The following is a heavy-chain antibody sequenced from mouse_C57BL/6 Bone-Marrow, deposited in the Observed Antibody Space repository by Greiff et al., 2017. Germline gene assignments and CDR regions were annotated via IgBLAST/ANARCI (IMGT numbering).Heavy chain of an antibody. Sequence: VQLQQSGPELVKPGASVKIPCKASGYTFTDYNMDWVKQSHGKSPELIGDINPNNVGTIYNQKFKGKATLTVDKSSSTAYMELRSLTSEDTAVYYCARKFYDYDAGYCAMAYWGQGLSDTVSS. D-gene: IGHD2-4*01. CDR1: GYTFTDYN. J-gene: IGHJ4*01. CDR3: ARKFYDYDAGYCAMAY. CDR2: INPNNVGT. V-gene: IGHV1-18*01.